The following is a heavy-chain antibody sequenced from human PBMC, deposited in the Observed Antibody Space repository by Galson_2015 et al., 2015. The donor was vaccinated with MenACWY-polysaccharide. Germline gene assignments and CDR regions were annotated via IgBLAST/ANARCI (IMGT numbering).Heavy chain of an antibody. CDR2: MNPNSGNT. J-gene: IGHJ4*02. CDR1: GYTFTSYE. V-gene: IGHV1-8*01. Sequence: SVKVSCKASGYTFTSYEINWVRQATGQGLEWMGWMNPNSGNTGYPQKFQGRVTMTRNTSISTAYMELSSLRSEDTAVYYCARGIAPDGIAAAKALNDYWGQGSLVTVSS. D-gene: IGHD6-25*01. CDR3: ARGIAPDGIAAAKALNDY.